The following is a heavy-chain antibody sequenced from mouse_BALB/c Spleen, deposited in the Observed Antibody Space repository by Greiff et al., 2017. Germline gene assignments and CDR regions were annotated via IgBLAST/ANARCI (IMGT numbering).Heavy chain of an antibody. V-gene: IGHV5-6*01. D-gene: IGHD1-2*01. CDR1: GFTFSSYG. J-gene: IGHJ4*01. CDR2: ISSGGSYT. CDR3: ARQITTATMDY. Sequence: VQLKESGGDLVKPGGSLKLSCAASGFTFSSYGMSWVRQTPDKRLEWVATISSGGSYTYYPDSVKGRFTISRDNAKNTLYLQMSSLKSEDTAMYYCARQITTATMDYWGQGTSVTVSS.